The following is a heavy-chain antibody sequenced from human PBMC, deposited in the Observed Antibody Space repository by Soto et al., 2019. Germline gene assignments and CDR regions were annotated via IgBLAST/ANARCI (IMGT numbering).Heavy chain of an antibody. V-gene: IGHV1-18*04. CDR3: ARSGSGTFYEAFDI. J-gene: IGHJ3*02. Sequence: QAQLVQSGAEVKKPGASVKVSCKASGFSFTSYGFSWVRQAPGQGLELMGWISAYSGNAKYEEKIQDRGTMTTDSVTRTVYMDVRRLRADDTPVYYCARSGSGTFYEAFDIWGQGTMVTVSS. D-gene: IGHD3-10*01. CDR1: GFSFTSYG. CDR2: ISAYSGNA.